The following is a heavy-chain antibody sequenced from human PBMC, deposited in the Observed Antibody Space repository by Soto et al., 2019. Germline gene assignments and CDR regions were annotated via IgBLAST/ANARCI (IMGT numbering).Heavy chain of an antibody. V-gene: IGHV3-23*01. CDR3: AHYDTLTGFDY. CDR1: GFTFGNYA. J-gene: IGHJ4*02. CDR2: ISGSGGRT. Sequence: GGSLRLSCAASGFTFGNYAMSWVRRAPGKGLEWVSAISGSGGRTYHADSVKGRFTISRDNSKNTLYMQMNSLRAEDTAVYYCAHYDTLTGFDYWGQGTLVTVSS. D-gene: IGHD3-9*01.